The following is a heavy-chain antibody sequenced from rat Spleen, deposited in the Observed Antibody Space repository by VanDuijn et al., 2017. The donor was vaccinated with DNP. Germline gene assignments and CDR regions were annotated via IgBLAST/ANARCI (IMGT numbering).Heavy chain of an antibody. V-gene: IGHV5-27*01. D-gene: IGHD2-1*01. CDR2: ISTGGGST. CDR1: GFTFSDYY. Sequence: EVQLVESGGGLVQPGRSLKLSCAASGFTFSDYYMAWVRQAPTKGLEWVAYISTGGGSTSYRDSVKGRFTISRDNAKNTHYLQMDSLRSEDTATYYCTRLPRPSYYAMDAWGQGTSVTVSS. J-gene: IGHJ4*01. CDR3: TRLPRPSYYAMDA.